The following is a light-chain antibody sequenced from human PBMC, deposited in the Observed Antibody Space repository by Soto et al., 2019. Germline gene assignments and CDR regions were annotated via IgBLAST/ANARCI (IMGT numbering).Light chain of an antibody. CDR3: LQYGTSEII. CDR1: QRLTNSF. CDR2: DTS. V-gene: IGKV3-20*01. J-gene: IGKJ5*01. Sequence: EIVLTQSPGTLSLSPGERATLSCRASQRLTNSFIAWYQQKPGQAPRLLIYDTSSRATGIPDRFSGSGSGTDFTLTISRLEPEDFAVFFCLQYGTSEIIFGQGTRLEIK.